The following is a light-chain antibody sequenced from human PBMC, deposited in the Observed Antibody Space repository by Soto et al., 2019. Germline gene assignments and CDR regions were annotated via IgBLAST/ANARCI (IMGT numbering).Light chain of an antibody. CDR3: QVWDSGSDQLV. V-gene: IGLV3-21*04. CDR2: HDS. CDR1: NIGSKG. Sequence: SYELTQPPSVSVAPGKTARITCGGNNIGSKGVHWYQQKPGQAPVLVIYHDSDRPSGIPERFSGSNSGNTATLTISRVEAGDEADYYCQVWDSGSDQLVFGGGTQLTVL. J-gene: IGLJ2*01.